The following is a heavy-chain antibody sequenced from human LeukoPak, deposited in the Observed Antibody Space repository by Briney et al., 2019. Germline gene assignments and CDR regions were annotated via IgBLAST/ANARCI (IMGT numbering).Heavy chain of an antibody. D-gene: IGHD6-6*01. J-gene: IGHJ6*02. CDR1: GFTFSSYE. V-gene: IGHV3-48*03. CDR2: ISSSGSII. CDR3: ASESSSPTLYYGMDV. Sequence: GGSLRLSCAASGFTFSSYEMNWVRQAPGKGLEWVSYISSSGSIIYYADSVRGRFTISRDNAKNSLYLQVNSLRAEDTAVYYCASESSSPTLYYGMDVWGQGATVTVSS.